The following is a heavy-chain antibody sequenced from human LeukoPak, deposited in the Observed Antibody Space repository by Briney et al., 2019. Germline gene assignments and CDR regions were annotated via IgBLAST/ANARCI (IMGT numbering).Heavy chain of an antibody. CDR3: ARHWGIAARDY. D-gene: IGHD6-13*01. J-gene: IGHJ4*02. CDR2: INHSGST. CDR1: GGSFSGYY. Sequence: SETLSLTCAVYGGSFSGYYWSWIRQPPGKGLEWIGEINHSGSTNYNTSLKSRVTISVDTSKNQFSLKLSSVTAADTAVYYCARHWGIAARDYWGQGTLVTVSS. V-gene: IGHV4-34*01.